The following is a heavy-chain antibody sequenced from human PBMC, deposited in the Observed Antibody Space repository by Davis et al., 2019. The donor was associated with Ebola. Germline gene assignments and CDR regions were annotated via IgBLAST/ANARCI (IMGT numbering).Heavy chain of an antibody. J-gene: IGHJ6*02. V-gene: IGHV5-10-1*01. CDR1: GYSFTSYG. D-gene: IGHD1-26*01. CDR2: IDPSDSYT. Sequence: PGGSLRLSCKGSGYSFTSYGISWVRQMPGKGLEWMGRIDPSDSYTNYSPSFQGHVTISADKSISTAYLQWSSLKASDTAMYYCARHRVGAINYGMDVWGQGTTVTVSS. CDR3: ARHRVGAINYGMDV.